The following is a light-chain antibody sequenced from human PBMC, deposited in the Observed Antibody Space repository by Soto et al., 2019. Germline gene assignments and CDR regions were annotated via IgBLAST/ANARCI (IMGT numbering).Light chain of an antibody. CDR3: SSYTSSSPYV. J-gene: IGLJ1*01. V-gene: IGLV4-69*01. CDR1: SGRSSYA. CDR2: LNSDGSH. Sequence: QAVLTQSPSASASLGTSVKLTCTLSSGRSSYAIAWHQQQPEKGPRYLMKLNSDGSHNKGDGIPDRFSGSSSGAERYLTISSLQSEDEADYYCSSYTSSSPYVFGTGTKVTVL.